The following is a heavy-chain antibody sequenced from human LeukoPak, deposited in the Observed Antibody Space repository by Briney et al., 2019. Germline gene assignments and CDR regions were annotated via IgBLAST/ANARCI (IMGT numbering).Heavy chain of an antibody. CDR2: IYYSGST. J-gene: IGHJ3*02. Sequence: SETLSLTCSVSGGSISSDSYYWGWIRQPPGKGLEWIGSIYYSGSTYYNPSLKSRVTISVDTSKNQFSLKLSSVTAADTAVYYCAREGSSSLFDIWGQGTMVTVSS. CDR1: GGSISSDSYY. CDR3: AREGSSSLFDI. V-gene: IGHV4-39*07. D-gene: IGHD6-6*01.